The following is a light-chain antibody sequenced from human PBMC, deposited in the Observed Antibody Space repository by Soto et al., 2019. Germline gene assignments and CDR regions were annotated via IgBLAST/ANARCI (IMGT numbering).Light chain of an antibody. CDR1: SIDIAPYNY. Sequence: QSVLTQPASVSGSPGQSLTISCTGTSIDIAPYNYVSWYQQHPGNAPKLMIYEVSNRPSGVSNRFSGSKSGNTASLTISGLQAEDEADYYCSSYTDNSTYVFGPGTKVTVL. CDR3: SSYTDNSTYV. CDR2: EVS. V-gene: IGLV2-14*01. J-gene: IGLJ1*01.